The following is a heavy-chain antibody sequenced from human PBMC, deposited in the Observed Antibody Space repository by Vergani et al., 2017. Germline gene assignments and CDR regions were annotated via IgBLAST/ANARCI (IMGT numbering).Heavy chain of an antibody. CDR2: IWMDGSDK. CDR3: ARFVGGSYLRVDV. J-gene: IGHJ4*02. CDR1: GFTFSSYG. Sequence: QVQLVESGGGVVQPGRSLRLSCVASGFTFSSYGMHWVRQAPGKGLEWVAVIWMDGSDKYYADSVKGRFTISRDNSKNTLFLQMNSLRAEDTAVYYCARFVGGSYLRVDVWGQGALVTVSS. D-gene: IGHD3-16*01. V-gene: IGHV3-33*01.